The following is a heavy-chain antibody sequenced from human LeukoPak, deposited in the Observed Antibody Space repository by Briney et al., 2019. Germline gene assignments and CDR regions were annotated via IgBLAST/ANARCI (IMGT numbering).Heavy chain of an antibody. V-gene: IGHV1-69*04. CDR2: IIPILGIA. CDR1: GGTFSSYA. Sequence: GASVKVSCKASGGTFSSYAISWVRQAPGQGLEGMGRIIPILGIANYPQRFHGRGTITADKSTSAPDMEMSSLRSEDTAVYYCARGSYYDSSGYIYWGQGTLVTVSS. CDR3: ARGSYYDSSGYIY. J-gene: IGHJ4*02. D-gene: IGHD3-22*01.